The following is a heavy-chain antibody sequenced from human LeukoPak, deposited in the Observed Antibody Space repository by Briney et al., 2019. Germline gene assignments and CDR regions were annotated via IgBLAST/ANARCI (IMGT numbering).Heavy chain of an antibody. D-gene: IGHD3-16*01. Sequence: GGSLRLSCAASGFTFGVYGRNWVRQAPGKGLDWVAWSSTSSNTIYYADSVKGRFTISRDNAKNSLYLQMNSLRAEDTAVYYCARGELGGDYWGQGTLVTVSS. CDR2: SSTSSNTI. V-gene: IGHV3-48*01. J-gene: IGHJ4*02. CDR1: GFTFGVYG. CDR3: ARGELGGDY.